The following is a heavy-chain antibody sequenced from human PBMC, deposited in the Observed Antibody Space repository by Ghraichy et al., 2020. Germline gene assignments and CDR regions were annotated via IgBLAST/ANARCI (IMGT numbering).Heavy chain of an antibody. CDR2: IYYSGST. V-gene: IGHV4-39*01. J-gene: IGHJ5*02. CDR1: GGSISSSSYY. D-gene: IGHD3-3*01. CDR3: ARHNREYRSGYYTRGEGLELASNWFDP. Sequence: SETLSLTCTVSGGSISSSSYYWGWIRQPPGKGLEWIGSIYYSGSTYYNPSLKSRVTISVDTSKNQFSLKLSSVTAADTAVYYCARHNREYRSGYYTRGEGLELASNWFDPWGQGTLVTVSS.